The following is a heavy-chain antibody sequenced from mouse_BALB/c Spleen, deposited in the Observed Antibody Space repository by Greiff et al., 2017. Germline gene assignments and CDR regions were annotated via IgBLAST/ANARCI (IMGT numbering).Heavy chain of an antibody. D-gene: IGHD2-4*01. CDR3: ARLGITGFSHFDY. Sequence: EVQVVESGGGLVKPGGSLKLSCAASGFTFSSYAMSWVRQTPEKRLEWVATISSGGSYTYYPDSVKGRFTISRDNAKNTLYLQMSSLRSEDTAMYYCARLGITGFSHFDYWGQGTTLTVSS. J-gene: IGHJ2*01. CDR1: GFTFSSYA. V-gene: IGHV5-9-3*01. CDR2: ISSGGSYT.